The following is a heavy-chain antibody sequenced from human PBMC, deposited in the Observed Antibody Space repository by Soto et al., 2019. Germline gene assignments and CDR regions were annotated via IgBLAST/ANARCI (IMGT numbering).Heavy chain of an antibody. D-gene: IGHD4-4*01. CDR2: IYYSGST. J-gene: IGHJ4*02. Sequence: SWIRKKKWKGLESIAYIYYSGSTKYTPSLKSRVTMSVDTSKNQFSLKVSSATAADTAVYYCARHSNRNYGLYYFDYWGLGALVSVSS. CDR3: ARHSNRNYGLYYFDY. V-gene: IGHV4-59*08.